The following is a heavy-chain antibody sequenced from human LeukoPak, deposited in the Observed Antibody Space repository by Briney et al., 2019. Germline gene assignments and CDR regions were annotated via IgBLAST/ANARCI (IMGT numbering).Heavy chain of an antibody. CDR2: ITGDCKYI. CDR3: AREGNDYYYDQ. J-gene: IGHJ4*02. CDR1: GFTFRSYS. V-gene: IGHV3-21*01. Sequence: GGSLRLSCAASGFTFRSYSMHWVRQAPGKGLEWVSSITGDCKYITYADSVKGRFTISRDNAKNSLYLQVASLRGDDTATYYCAREGNDYYYDQWGQGTLVTVSP. D-gene: IGHD3-16*01.